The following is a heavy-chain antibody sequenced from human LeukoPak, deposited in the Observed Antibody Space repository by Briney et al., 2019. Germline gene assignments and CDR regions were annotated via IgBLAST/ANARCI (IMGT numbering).Heavy chain of an antibody. Sequence: ASVKVSCKASGYPFTSYGISWVRQAPGQGLEWMGWISAYNGNTNYAQKLQGRVTMTTDTSTSTAYMELRSLRSDDTAVYYCARAPSVAGTTGYWGQGTLVTVSS. CDR3: ARAPSVAGTTGY. J-gene: IGHJ4*02. CDR2: ISAYNGNT. CDR1: GYPFTSYG. V-gene: IGHV1-18*01. D-gene: IGHD6-19*01.